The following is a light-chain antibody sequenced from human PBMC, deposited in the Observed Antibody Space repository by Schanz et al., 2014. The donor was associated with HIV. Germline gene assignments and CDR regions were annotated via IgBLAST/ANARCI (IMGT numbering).Light chain of an antibody. CDR1: QGISSY. V-gene: IGKV1-8*01. CDR2: AAS. J-gene: IGKJ4*01. Sequence: AIRITQSPSSLSASTGDRVTITCRASQGISSYLAWYQQKPGKAPKLLIYAASTLQSGVPSRFSGSGSGTDFTLTISSLQPEDFATYYCQQLASYPLTFGGGTKVEIK. CDR3: QQLASYPLT.